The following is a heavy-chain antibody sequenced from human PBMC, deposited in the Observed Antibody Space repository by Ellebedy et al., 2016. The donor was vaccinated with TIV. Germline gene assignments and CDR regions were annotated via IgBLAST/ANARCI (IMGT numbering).Heavy chain of an antibody. CDR2: ISADSANT. D-gene: IGHD3-22*01. Sequence: GESLKISCAGSGFTFYSHAMSWVRQTPGKGLEWVSGISADSANTHYADSVKGRFTISRDNSKNTQYLQMNSLRAEDTAVYYCVKLDSSGYYYGRLDYWGQGTLVTVSS. CDR1: GFTFYSHA. V-gene: IGHV3-23*01. CDR3: VKLDSSGYYYGRLDY. J-gene: IGHJ4*02.